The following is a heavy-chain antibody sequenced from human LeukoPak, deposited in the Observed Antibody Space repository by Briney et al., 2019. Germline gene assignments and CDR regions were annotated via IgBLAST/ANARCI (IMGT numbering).Heavy chain of an antibody. CDR1: GFTFSTYA. CDR3: ARGFTGYVFFDY. J-gene: IGHJ4*02. V-gene: IGHV3-23*01. CDR2: ISGSGGST. Sequence: PGGFLRLSCAASGFTFSTYAMSWVRQAPGKGLEWVSAISGSGGSTYYADSVKGRFTISRDNSKNSLYLQMNSLGAEDTAVYYCARGFTGYVFFDYWGQGILVTVSS. D-gene: IGHD5-12*01.